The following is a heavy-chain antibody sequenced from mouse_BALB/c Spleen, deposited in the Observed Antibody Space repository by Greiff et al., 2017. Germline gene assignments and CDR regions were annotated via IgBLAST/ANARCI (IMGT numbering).Heavy chain of an antibody. D-gene: IGHD1-1*01. Sequence: EVQLVESGGGLVKPGGSLKLSCAASGFTFSSYGMSWVRQTPDKRLELVATINSNGGSTYYPDSVKGRFTISRDNAKNTLYLQMSSLKSEDTAMYYCARGITTVVATKGFAYWGQGTLVTVSA. CDR3: ARGITTVVATKGFAY. CDR1: GFTFSSYG. J-gene: IGHJ3*01. CDR2: INSNGGST. V-gene: IGHV5-6-3*01.